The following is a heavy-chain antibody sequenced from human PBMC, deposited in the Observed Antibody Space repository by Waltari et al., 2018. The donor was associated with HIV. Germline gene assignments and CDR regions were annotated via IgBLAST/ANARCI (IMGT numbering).Heavy chain of an antibody. J-gene: IGHJ4*02. CDR3: ASARETMGVDFES. CDR1: GGDFNSYS. CDR2: SIPMSNTA. Sequence: QLVQSGAEVRKPGSSVRVSCKASGGDFNSYSINWVRQVNGQGLEWLGRSIPMSNTANNAQKFQGRVTITAYKSTSTAYMELSSLKSDDTGVYYCASARETMGVDFESWGQGSLVTVSS. V-gene: IGHV1-69*08. D-gene: IGHD3-10*01.